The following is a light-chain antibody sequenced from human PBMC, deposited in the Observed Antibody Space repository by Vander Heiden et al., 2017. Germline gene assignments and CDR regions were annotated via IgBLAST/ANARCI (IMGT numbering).Light chain of an antibody. CDR2: GKN. Sequence: SSELTQDPAVSVALGQTVRITCQGDSLKRYYATWYQQKTGQAPVLVIYGKNNRPSGIPDRFSGSSSGNTASLTITGAQAEDEADYYCNSRDSGGNVVVFGEGTKLTVL. J-gene: IGLJ3*02. V-gene: IGLV3-19*01. CDR3: NSRDSGGNVVV. CDR1: SLKRYY.